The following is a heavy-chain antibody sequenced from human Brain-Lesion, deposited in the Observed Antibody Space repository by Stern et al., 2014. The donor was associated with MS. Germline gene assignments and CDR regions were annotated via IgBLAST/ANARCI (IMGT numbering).Heavy chain of an antibody. J-gene: IGHJ4*02. V-gene: IGHV3-30*01. CDR1: GFTFSYHA. Sequence: VQLVQSGGGVVQPGRSLRLSCAASGFTFSYHAMHWVRQAPGKGLEWVALISYDGSDKNDADSVKGRFTIPRATSRNTPYLHMNSLRVDDTAVYYCSRGGAVTTSDYFLDYWGQGILVTVSS. CDR3: SRGGAVTTSDYFLDY. D-gene: IGHD4-17*01. CDR2: ISYDGSDK.